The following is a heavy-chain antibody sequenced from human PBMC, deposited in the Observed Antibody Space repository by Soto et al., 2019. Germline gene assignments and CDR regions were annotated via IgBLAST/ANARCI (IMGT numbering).Heavy chain of an antibody. J-gene: IGHJ5*01. V-gene: IGHV1-18*04. CDR3: VREQKYFRVNGNWFDS. CDR1: GYTSADFG. Sequence: ASVKVPCKASGYTSADFGISWVRQAPGQGLEWMGWVSGNNGASNPAPKVQGRITMTLDTSTGVSYMALRSLRSDDTAIYYCVREQKYFRVNGNWFDSWGQGTLVTVSS. CDR2: VSGNNGAS. D-gene: IGHD2-2*01.